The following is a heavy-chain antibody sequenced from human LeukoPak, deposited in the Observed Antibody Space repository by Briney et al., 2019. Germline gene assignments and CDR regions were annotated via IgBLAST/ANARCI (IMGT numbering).Heavy chain of an antibody. CDR1: GFTFSDYW. D-gene: IGHD6-6*01. V-gene: IGHV3-7*01. Sequence: GGSLRLSCTASGFTFSDYWMTWVRQSPGKGPEWVANIKQDGSQRYYVDSVRGRFTISRDNAKNSLFLQMNGLRAEDTAVYYCARRGGSSSRRSPIDYWGQGTLVTVSS. J-gene: IGHJ4*02. CDR3: ARRGGSSSRRSPIDY. CDR2: IKQDGSQR.